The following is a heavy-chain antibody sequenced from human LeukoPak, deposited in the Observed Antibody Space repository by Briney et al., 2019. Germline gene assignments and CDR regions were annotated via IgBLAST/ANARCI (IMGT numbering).Heavy chain of an antibody. J-gene: IGHJ4*02. CDR1: GGSISSSSYY. CDR2: IYYSGST. Sequence: SETLSLTCTLSGGSISSSSYYWGWIRQPPGKGLEWIGSIYYSGSTYYNPSLKSRVTISVDTSKNQFSLKLSSVTAADTAVYYCARTRYGSLVVVIPYYDYWGQGTTVTVSS. D-gene: IGHD3-22*01. V-gene: IGHV4-39*01. CDR3: ARTRYGSLVVVIPYYDY.